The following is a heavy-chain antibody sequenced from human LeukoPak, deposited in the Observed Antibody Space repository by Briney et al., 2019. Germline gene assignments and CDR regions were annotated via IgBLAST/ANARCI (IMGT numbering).Heavy chain of an antibody. D-gene: IGHD2/OR15-2a*01. CDR3: ARHLFYAAFDI. V-gene: IGHV4-39*01. CDR1: GFTFSSYA. J-gene: IGHJ3*02. CDR2: IYYDGNT. Sequence: GSLRLSCAASGFTFSSYAMSWVRQAPGKGLEWIGSIYYDGNTHYNPSLKSRVTISVDTSKSQFSLNLSSVTAADTAVYYCARHLFYAAFDIWGQGTMVTVSS.